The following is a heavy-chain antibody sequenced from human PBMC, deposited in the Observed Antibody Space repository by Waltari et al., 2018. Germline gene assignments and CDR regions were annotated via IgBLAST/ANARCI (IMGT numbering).Heavy chain of an antibody. Sequence: EVHLLESGGGLEQPGGSLRLSCAASGLNFLSIALCWVHQAPGKGLEWVSGISDSGVITKYADSVKGRFTVSRDNSKNTVFLQLNSLRAEDTAIYYCARHLYSIDYLELGNWGQGTQVTVSS. CDR3: ARHLYSIDYLELGN. J-gene: IGHJ4*02. V-gene: IGHV3-23*01. D-gene: IGHD3-22*01. CDR2: ISDSGVIT. CDR1: GLNFLSIA.